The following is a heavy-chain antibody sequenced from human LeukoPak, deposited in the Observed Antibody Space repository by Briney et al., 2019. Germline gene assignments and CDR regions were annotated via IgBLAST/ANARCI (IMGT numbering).Heavy chain of an antibody. D-gene: IGHD2-21*02. CDR2: IYYSGST. J-gene: IGHJ3*02. Sequence: SETLSLTCTVSGGSISSYYWSWIRQPPGKGLEWIGYIYYSGSTNYNPSLRSRVTISVDTSKNQFSLKLSSVTAADTAVYYCARQLFEYCGGDCYSRAFDIWGQGTMVTVSS. CDR1: GGSISSYY. V-gene: IGHV4-59*08. CDR3: ARQLFEYCGGDCYSRAFDI.